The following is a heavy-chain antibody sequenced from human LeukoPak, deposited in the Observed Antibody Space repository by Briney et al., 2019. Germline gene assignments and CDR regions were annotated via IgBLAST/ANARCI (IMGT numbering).Heavy chain of an antibody. V-gene: IGHV4-59*01. D-gene: IGHD5-12*01. CDR2: IYYGGST. CDR1: GGSISSYY. CDR3: ARGYLTEGGATARRVHYMDV. Sequence: PSETLSLTCTVSGGSISSYYWSWIRQPPGKGLEWIGYIYYGGSTNYNPSLKSRVTISVDRSKNQFSLKLSSVTAADTAVYYCARGYLTEGGATARRVHYMDVWGKGTTVTVSS. J-gene: IGHJ6*03.